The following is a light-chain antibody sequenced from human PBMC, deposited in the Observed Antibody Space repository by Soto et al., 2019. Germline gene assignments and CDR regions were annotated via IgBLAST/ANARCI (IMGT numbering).Light chain of an antibody. V-gene: IGLV2-14*01. J-gene: IGLJ2*01. Sequence: QSVLTQPASVSGSPGQSITISCTGTSSDVGGYNYVSWFQQYPGKAPKLMIYEVSNRPSWVSNRFSGSKSGNTASLTISGIQAEEEADYYCSSYTGRTLVFGGGTKLTVL. CDR3: SSYTGRTLV. CDR1: SSDVGGYNY. CDR2: EVS.